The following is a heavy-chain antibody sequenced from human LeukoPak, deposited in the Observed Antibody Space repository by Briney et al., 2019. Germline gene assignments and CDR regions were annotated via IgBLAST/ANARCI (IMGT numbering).Heavy chain of an antibody. D-gene: IGHD3-22*01. CDR3: ARYDSSGYKDY. J-gene: IGHJ4*02. CDR1: GGSISSSSYY. Sequence: PSETLSLTCTVSGGSISSSSYYWGWIRQPPGKGLEWIGSIYYSGSTYYNPSLKSRVTISVDTSKNQFSLKLSSVTAADTAVYYCARYDSSGYKDYWGQGTVVTVSS. V-gene: IGHV4-39*01. CDR2: IYYSGST.